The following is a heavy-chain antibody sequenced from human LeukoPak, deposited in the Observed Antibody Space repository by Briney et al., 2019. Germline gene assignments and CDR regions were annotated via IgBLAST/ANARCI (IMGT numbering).Heavy chain of an antibody. CDR2: ISTTDSSI. V-gene: IGHV3-48*03. J-gene: IGHJ4*02. CDR3: ARVQRGIAVALDY. CDR1: GFTFSSYE. D-gene: IGHD6-19*01. Sequence: GGSLRLSCAASGFTFSSYEMNWVRQAPGKGLEWVSYISTTDSSIYYADPVKGRFTISRDNIKNLLYLQMNSLRAEDTAVYYCARVQRGIAVALDYWGQGTLATVSS.